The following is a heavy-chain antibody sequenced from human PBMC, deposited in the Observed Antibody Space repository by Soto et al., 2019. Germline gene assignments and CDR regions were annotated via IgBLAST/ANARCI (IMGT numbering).Heavy chain of an antibody. Sequence: QITLKESGPTLVKPTQTLTLTCTFSGFSLSTGGVGVGWIRQPPGKALEWLALIYWDDDKRYSPSLKSRLTVTEDTSKNQVVLKMTNMDPVDTATYYCAHSRCGGDCLRSYSSHYYYGMDVWGQGTTVTVSS. CDR3: AHSRCGGDCLRSYSSHYYYGMDV. CDR2: IYWDDDK. D-gene: IGHD2-21*02. V-gene: IGHV2-5*02. CDR1: GFSLSTGGVG. J-gene: IGHJ6*02.